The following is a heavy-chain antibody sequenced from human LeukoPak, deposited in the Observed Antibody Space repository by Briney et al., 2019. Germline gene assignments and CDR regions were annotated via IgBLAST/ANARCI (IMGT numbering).Heavy chain of an antibody. CDR1: GGSITNYY. Sequence: SETLSLTCTVSGGSITNYYWNWIRQSPGEGLEWIGYIYYRGNTNYNSTLTSRVTISVDTSKNQFSLKLTSVTAADTAVYYCAADNGDYRFDYWGQGTLVTVSS. CDR3: AADNGDYRFDY. V-gene: IGHV4-59*01. D-gene: IGHD4-17*01. CDR2: IYYRGNT. J-gene: IGHJ4*02.